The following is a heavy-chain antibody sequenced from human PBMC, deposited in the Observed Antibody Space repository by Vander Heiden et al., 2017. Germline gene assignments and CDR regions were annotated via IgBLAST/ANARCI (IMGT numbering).Heavy chain of an antibody. Sequence: QLQLQESGPGLVKPSETLSLTCIASGGSISGSGYYWGWIRQAPGKGLEWIGSINYSGSTKYSPSLKSRVTISVDTSKNQFSLILSSVTAADTAVYYCATLTYYYDSSGYYYPIYWGQGALVTVSS. CDR3: ATLTYYYDSSGYYYPIY. J-gene: IGHJ4*02. CDR1: GGSISGSGYY. V-gene: IGHV4-39*01. D-gene: IGHD3-22*01. CDR2: INYSGST.